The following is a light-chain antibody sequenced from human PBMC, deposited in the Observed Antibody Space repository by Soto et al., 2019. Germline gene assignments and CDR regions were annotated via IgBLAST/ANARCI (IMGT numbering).Light chain of an antibody. Sequence: QSVLTQPASVSGSPGQSITISCTGTSSDVGGYNFVSWYQHHPGTPPKLIIYEVIHRPSGVSNRFSGSKSAITASLTISGLQVDDEADYFCSSYSSTTTREVFGTGTKVTVL. CDR1: SSDVGGYNF. CDR3: SSYSSTTTREV. CDR2: EVI. J-gene: IGLJ1*01. V-gene: IGLV2-14*01.